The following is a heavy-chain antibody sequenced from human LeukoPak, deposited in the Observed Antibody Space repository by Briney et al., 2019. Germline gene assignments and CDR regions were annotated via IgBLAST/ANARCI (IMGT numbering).Heavy chain of an antibody. Sequence: GESLKISCKGSGYSFTSYWIGWVRQMPGKGLEWMGIIYPGDSDTRYSPSFQGQVTISADKSISTAYLQWSSLKASDTAMYYCARFMGYSSSSSQFATLEFDYWGQGTLVTVSS. J-gene: IGHJ4*02. CDR2: IYPGDSDT. D-gene: IGHD6-6*01. CDR1: GYSFTSYW. CDR3: ARFMGYSSSSSQFATLEFDY. V-gene: IGHV5-51*01.